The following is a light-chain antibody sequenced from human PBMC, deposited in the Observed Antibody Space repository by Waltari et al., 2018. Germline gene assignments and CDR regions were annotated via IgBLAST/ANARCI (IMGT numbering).Light chain of an antibody. V-gene: IGLV2-14*01. J-gene: IGLJ3*02. CDR1: SSDIGSYHY. CDR2: DVS. Sequence: QSALTQPASVSGSPGQSITISCTGSSSDIGSYHYVSWYQQHPDKAPKLIIYDVSERPSGVSNRVSASKSGDTASLTISGLQAEDEADYYCSSYTSSNTWVFGGGTKVTVL. CDR3: SSYTSSNTWV.